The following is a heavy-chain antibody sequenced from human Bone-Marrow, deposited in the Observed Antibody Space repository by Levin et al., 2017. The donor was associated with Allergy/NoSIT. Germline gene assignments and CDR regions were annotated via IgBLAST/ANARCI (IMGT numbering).Heavy chain of an antibody. CDR3: ARAVEVNMVIVGNSYYYYGMDV. CDR2: IIPIFDAT. J-gene: IGHJ6*02. D-gene: IGHD2/OR15-2a*01. Sequence: AASVKVSCKTSGASGGTFSNYAISWVRQAPGQGLEWLGEIIPIFDATNYAQKFQGRVTITADTSTSTAYMDLSSLRSEDTAVYFCARAVEVNMVIVGNSYYYYGMDVWGQGTTVTVSS. V-gene: IGHV1-69*06. CDR1: GASGGTFSNYA.